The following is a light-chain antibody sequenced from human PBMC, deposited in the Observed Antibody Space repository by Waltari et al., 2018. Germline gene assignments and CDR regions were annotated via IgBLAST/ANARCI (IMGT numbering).Light chain of an antibody. CDR2: WAS. J-gene: IGKJ3*01. CDR3: QQYYSSPFT. CDR1: QSVLFSSNNRNY. V-gene: IGKV4-1*01. Sequence: DIVMTQSPDSLAGSLGERATINCKASQSVLFSSNNRNYFAWYQQKPGQSPKLVLYWASTRESGVPDRFSGSGSATDFTLTISSLQAEDVAVYYCQQYYSSPFTFGPGTKLEIK.